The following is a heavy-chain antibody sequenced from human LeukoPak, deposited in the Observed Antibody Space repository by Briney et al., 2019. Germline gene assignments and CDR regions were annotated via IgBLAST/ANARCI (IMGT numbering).Heavy chain of an antibody. CDR2: IIPIFGTA. CDR1: GYTFTSYG. D-gene: IGHD3-22*01. J-gene: IGHJ4*02. Sequence: ASVKVSCKASGYTFTSYGISWVRQAPGQGLEWMGGIIPIFGTANYAQKFQGRVTITADESTSTAYMELSSLRSEDTAVYYFARPSYYYDSSGYLGFGLPYYWGQGTLVTVSS. V-gene: IGHV1-69*13. CDR3: ARPSYYYDSSGYLGFGLPYY.